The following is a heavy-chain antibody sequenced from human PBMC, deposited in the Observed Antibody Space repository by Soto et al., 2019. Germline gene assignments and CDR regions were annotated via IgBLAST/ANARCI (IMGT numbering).Heavy chain of an antibody. D-gene: IGHD2-2*01. CDR1: GGTFSSYT. CDR3: AGQGEDYCSSNSCYEFAWFDP. J-gene: IGHJ5*02. Sequence: QVQLVQSGAEVKKPGSSVKVSCKASGGTFSSYTISWVRQAPGQGLEWMGRIIPILGIANYAQKFQGRVTITAGKSKSQGYMGVSSLRSEDTAVDYCAGQGEDYCSSNSCYEFAWFDPWGQGTLVTVSS. CDR2: IIPILGIA. V-gene: IGHV1-69*02.